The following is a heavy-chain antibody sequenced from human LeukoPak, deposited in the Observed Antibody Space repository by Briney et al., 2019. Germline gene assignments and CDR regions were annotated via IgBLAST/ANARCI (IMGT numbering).Heavy chain of an antibody. J-gene: IGHJ4*02. V-gene: IGHV3-30*18. CDR1: GFTVSSNY. Sequence: GGSLRLSCAASGFTVSSNYMSWVRQAPGKGLEWVAVISYDGSNKYYADSVKGRFTISRDNSKNTLYLQMNSLRAEDTAVYYCAKAGSSSSMGYWGQGTLVTVSS. D-gene: IGHD6-13*01. CDR2: ISYDGSNK. CDR3: AKAGSSSSMGY.